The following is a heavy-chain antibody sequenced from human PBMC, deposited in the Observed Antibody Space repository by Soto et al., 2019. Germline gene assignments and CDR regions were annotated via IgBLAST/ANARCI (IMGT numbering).Heavy chain of an antibody. J-gene: IGHJ5*02. CDR2: TYYRSKWYN. CDR3: ARDPPPCWSSTSCYTWPWFDP. CDR1: GDSVSSNSAA. Sequence: SQALSLTCAISGDSVSSNSAAWNLIRQSPSRGLEWLGRTYYRSKWYNDYAVSVKSRITINPDTSKNQFPLQLNSVTPEDTAVYYCARDPPPCWSSTSCYTWPWFDPWGQGTLVTVSS. V-gene: IGHV6-1*01. D-gene: IGHD2-2*02.